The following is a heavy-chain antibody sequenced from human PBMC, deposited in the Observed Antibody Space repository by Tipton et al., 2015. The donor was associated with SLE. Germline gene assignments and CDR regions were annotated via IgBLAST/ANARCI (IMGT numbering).Heavy chain of an antibody. CDR1: GGSISSYY. CDR3: ARVERAARGFDY. V-gene: IGHV4-59*01. D-gene: IGHD6-13*01. CDR2: IYYSGST. J-gene: IGHJ4*02. Sequence: LRLSCTVSGGSISSYYWSWIRQPPGKGLEWIGYIYYSGSTNYNPPLKSRATISVDTSKNQFSLKLSSVTAADTAVYYCARVERAARGFDYWGQGTLVTVSS.